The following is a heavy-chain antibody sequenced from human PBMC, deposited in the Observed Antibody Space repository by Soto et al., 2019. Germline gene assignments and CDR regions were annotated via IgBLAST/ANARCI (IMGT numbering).Heavy chain of an antibody. Sequence: QITLKESGPTLVKPTQTLTLTCTFSGFSLSTSGVGVGWIRQPPGKALEWLALIYWNDDKRYSPSLKSRLTITKDTSKNQVVLTMTNMDPVDTATYYCAHASPLTAMVTSGYFDYWGQGTLVTVSS. V-gene: IGHV2-5*01. D-gene: IGHD5-18*01. CDR3: AHASPLTAMVTSGYFDY. J-gene: IGHJ4*02. CDR1: GFSLSTSGVG. CDR2: IYWNDDK.